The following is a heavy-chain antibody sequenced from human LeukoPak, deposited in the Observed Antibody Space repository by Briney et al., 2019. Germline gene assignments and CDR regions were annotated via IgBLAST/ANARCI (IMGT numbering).Heavy chain of an antibody. CDR2: MYSGGST. J-gene: IGHJ5*02. D-gene: IGHD6-19*01. V-gene: IGHV3-66*01. Sequence: GGSLRLSCAASGLTVGSNYMSWVRQAPGKGLEWVSAMYSGGSTYYADSVKGRFIISRGNSKNTLYLQMNSLTDEDTAVYYCAREYSSGWDNWFDPWGQGTLVAVSS. CDR3: AREYSSGWDNWFDP. CDR1: GLTVGSNY.